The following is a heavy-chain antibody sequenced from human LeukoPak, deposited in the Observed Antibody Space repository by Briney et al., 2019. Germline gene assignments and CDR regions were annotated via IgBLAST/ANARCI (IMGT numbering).Heavy chain of an antibody. Sequence: GGSLRLSCAASGFTVSSNYMSWVRQAPGKGLEWVSVIYSGGSTYYADSVKGRFTISRDNSKNTLYLQMNSLKTEDTAVYYCTTVAAAGPWRYFDLWGRGTQVTVSS. J-gene: IGHJ2*01. CDR1: GFTVSSNY. CDR3: TTVAAAGPWRYFDL. V-gene: IGHV3-53*01. D-gene: IGHD6-13*01. CDR2: IYSGGST.